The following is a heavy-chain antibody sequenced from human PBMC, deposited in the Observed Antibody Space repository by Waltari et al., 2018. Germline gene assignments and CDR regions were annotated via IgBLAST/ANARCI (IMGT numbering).Heavy chain of an antibody. CDR2: IYTSGST. D-gene: IGHD2-15*01. Sequence: QVQLQESGPGLVKPSETLSLPCTVSGGSISSYYWSWIRQPAGKGLEWIGRIYTSGSTNYNPSLKSRVTMSVDTSKNQFSLKLSSVTAADTAVYYCARVGHCSGGSCYSFFDYWGQGTLVTVSS. V-gene: IGHV4-4*07. CDR3: ARVGHCSGGSCYSFFDY. CDR1: GGSISSYY. J-gene: IGHJ4*02.